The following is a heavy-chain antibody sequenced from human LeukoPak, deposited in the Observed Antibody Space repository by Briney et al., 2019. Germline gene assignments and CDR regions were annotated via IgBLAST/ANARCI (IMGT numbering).Heavy chain of an antibody. CDR1: GFTVSSNY. CDR3: AHSSGWYYFDY. V-gene: IGHV3-53*01. D-gene: IGHD6-19*01. Sequence: PGGSLRLSCAASGFTVSSNYMSWVRQAPGKGLEWVSVIYSGGSTYYADSVKGRFTISRDNSENTLYLQMNSLRAEDTAVYYCAHSSGWYYFDYWGQGTLVTVSS. J-gene: IGHJ4*02. CDR2: IYSGGST.